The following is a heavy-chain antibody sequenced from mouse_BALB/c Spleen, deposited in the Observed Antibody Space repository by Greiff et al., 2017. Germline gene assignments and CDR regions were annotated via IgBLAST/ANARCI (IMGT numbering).Heavy chain of an antibody. V-gene: IGHV1-69*02. J-gene: IGHJ4*01. Sequence: QVQLQQPGAELVKPGASVKLSCKASGYTFTSYWMHWVKKRPGQGLEWIGEIDPSDSYTNYNQKFKGKATLTVDKSSSTAYMQLSSLTSEDSAVYYCARGRPYYAMDDWGQGTAVSV. CDR1: GYTFTSYW. CDR3: ARGRPYYAMDD. CDR2: IDPSDSYT.